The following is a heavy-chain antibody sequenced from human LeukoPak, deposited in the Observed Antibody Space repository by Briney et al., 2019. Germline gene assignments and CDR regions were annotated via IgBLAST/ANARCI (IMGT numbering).Heavy chain of an antibody. CDR1: GFNFKNYD. CDR3: ARGWGGHGRSWGALDF. Sequence: PGGSLRLSCAASGFNFKNYDFHWVRQAAGKRLEWVSGIGTVTDTFYLDSVEGRFTISRENAKNSLYLQMNGLGAGDTAVYYCARGWGGHGRSWGALDFWGQGILVTVSS. CDR2: IGTVTDT. V-gene: IGHV3-13*01. J-gene: IGHJ4*02. D-gene: IGHD3-16*01.